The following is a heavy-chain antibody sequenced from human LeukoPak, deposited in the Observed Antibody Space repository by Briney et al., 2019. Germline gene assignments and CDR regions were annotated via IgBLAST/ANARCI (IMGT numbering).Heavy chain of an antibody. CDR1: GFTFSGHW. CDR2: INQGGSDK. CDR3: TSDRSRAEDD. V-gene: IGHV3-7*01. J-gene: IGHJ4*02. D-gene: IGHD1-14*01. Sequence: KAGGSLRLSCAASGFTFSGHWMSWVRQAPGKGLEWVANINQGGSDKYYVDSVKGRFTISRDNANNLLYLQMNSLRGEDTAVYYCTSDRSRAEDDWGQGTLVTVSS.